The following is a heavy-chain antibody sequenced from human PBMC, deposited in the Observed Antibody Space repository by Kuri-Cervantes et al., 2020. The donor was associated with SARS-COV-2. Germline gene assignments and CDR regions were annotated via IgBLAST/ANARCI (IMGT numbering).Heavy chain of an antibody. J-gene: IGHJ4*02. V-gene: IGHV4-59*01. Sequence: ETLSLTCTVSGGSISSYYWSWIRQPPGKGLEWIGYIYYSGSTNYNPSLKSRVTISVDTSKNQFSLKLSSVTAADTAVYYCARDRSGRTNASLRLDYFDYWGQGTLVTVSS. CDR1: GGSISSYY. D-gene: IGHD2-8*01. CDR2: IYYSGST. CDR3: ARDRSGRTNASLRLDYFDY.